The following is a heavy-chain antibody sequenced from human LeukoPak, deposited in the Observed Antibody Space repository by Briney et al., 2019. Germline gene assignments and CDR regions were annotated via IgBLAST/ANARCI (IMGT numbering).Heavy chain of an antibody. J-gene: IGHJ4*02. CDR2: IGPNGAST. CDR3: VKDLTGTWSFDY. D-gene: IGHD3-9*01. Sequence: GGSLRLSCSTSGFTFSNHFMHWVRQVPGKGLEYVSSIGPNGASTLYADSVKGRFTISRDNSKNALYLQLTSLRLEDTALYYCVKDLTGTWSFDYWGQGTLVTVSS. CDR1: GFTFSNHF. V-gene: IGHV3-64D*06.